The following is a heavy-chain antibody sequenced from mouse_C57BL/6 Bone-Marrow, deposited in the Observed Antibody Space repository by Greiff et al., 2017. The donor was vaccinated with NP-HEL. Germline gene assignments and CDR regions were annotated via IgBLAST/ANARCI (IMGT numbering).Heavy chain of an antibody. Sequence: EVQGVESGGGLVQPGGSLKLSCAASGFTFSDYGMAWVRQAPRKGPEWVAFISNLAYSIYYADTVTGRFTISRENAKNTLYLEMSSLRSEDTAMYYCARVEGYYAMDDWGQGTSVTVSS. CDR3: ARVEGYYAMDD. CDR1: GFTFSDYG. J-gene: IGHJ4*01. CDR2: ISNLAYSI. V-gene: IGHV5-15*01.